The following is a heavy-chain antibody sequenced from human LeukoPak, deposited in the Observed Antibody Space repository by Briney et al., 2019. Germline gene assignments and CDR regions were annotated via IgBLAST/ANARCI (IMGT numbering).Heavy chain of an antibody. V-gene: IGHV4-4*09. D-gene: IGHD3-22*01. Sequence: PSETLSLTCTVSGGSISSYYWSWIRQPPEKGLEWIGYIYTSGSTNYNPSLKSRVTISVDTSKNQFSLKLSSVTAADTAVYYCAVSPHNYDSSGYPFDYWGQGTLVTVSS. J-gene: IGHJ4*02. CDR2: IYTSGST. CDR3: AVSPHNYDSSGYPFDY. CDR1: GGSISSYY.